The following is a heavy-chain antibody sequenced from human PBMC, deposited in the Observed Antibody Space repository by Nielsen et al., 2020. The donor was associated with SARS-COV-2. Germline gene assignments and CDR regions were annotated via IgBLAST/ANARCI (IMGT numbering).Heavy chain of an antibody. V-gene: IGHV3-21*04. Sequence: GESLKISCAASGFTFSSYSMNWVRQAPGKGLEWVSSISSSSSYIYYADSVKGRFTISRDNAKNSLYLQMNSLRAEDTAVYYCAKDGYIVVVVSDAFDIWGQGTMVTVSS. CDR2: ISSSSSYI. J-gene: IGHJ3*02. CDR3: AKDGYIVVVVSDAFDI. D-gene: IGHD2-15*01. CDR1: GFTFSSYS.